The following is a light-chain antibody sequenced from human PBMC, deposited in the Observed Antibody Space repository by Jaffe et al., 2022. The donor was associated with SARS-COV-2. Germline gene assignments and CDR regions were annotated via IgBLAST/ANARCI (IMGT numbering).Light chain of an antibody. Sequence: DIVMTQSPDSLAVSLGERATINCKSSQSILYSSNNKNYLAWYQQKPGQPPKLLIYWASTRESGVPDRFSGGGSGTDFTLTISTLQAEDVAIYYCQQYYAGLTFGGGTKVEIK. CDR3: QQYYAGLT. CDR2: WAS. CDR1: QSILYSSNNKNY. J-gene: IGKJ4*01. V-gene: IGKV4-1*01.